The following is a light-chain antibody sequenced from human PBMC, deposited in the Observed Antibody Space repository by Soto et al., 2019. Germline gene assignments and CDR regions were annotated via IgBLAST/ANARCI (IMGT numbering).Light chain of an antibody. Sequence: ELVLTQSPDTLSLSPGERATLSCRASQSVSSALLAWYQQKPGQAPRLLIYRASTRATGIPDRFTGSGSGTDFTLTISRLEPEDFAVYYCQQYESSPLTFGGGTKVEIK. CDR1: QSVSSAL. CDR2: RAS. V-gene: IGKV3-20*01. J-gene: IGKJ4*01. CDR3: QQYESSPLT.